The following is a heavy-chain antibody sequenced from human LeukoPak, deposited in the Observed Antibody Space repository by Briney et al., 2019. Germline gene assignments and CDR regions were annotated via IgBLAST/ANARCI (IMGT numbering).Heavy chain of an antibody. J-gene: IGHJ3*02. Sequence: SETLSLTCAVSGGSITSSNYYWGWIRQPPGKGLEWIGSIYYRGNTHSNPSLKSRVTISADTSKNQFSLKLSSVTAADTAVYCCARHRYDILTGRPDTFDIWGQGTMVTVS. D-gene: IGHD3-9*01. V-gene: IGHV4-39*01. CDR2: IYYRGNT. CDR1: GGSITSSNYY. CDR3: ARHRYDILTGRPDTFDI.